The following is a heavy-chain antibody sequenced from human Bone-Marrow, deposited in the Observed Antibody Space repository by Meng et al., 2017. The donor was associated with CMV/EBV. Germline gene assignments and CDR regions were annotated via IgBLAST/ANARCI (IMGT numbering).Heavy chain of an antibody. D-gene: IGHD3-3*01. CDR2: IIPIFGTA. J-gene: IGHJ5*02. CDR3: ARELSVITIFGVPDRGAWFDP. V-gene: IGHV1-69*05. CDR1: GGTFSSYA. Sequence: SVKVSCKASGGTFSSYAISWVRQAPGQGLEWLGGIIPIFGTANYAQKFQGRVTITTDESTSTAYMELISLRSDDTAVYYCARELSVITIFGVPDRGAWFDPWGQGNLDTVSS.